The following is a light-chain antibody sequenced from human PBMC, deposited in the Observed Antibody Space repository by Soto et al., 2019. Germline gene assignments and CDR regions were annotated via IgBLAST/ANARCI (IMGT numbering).Light chain of an antibody. Sequence: DIVRTQSPDSLAVSLGERATINCKSSQSVLYSSNNKNYLAWYQQKPGQPPKLLIYWASTRESGVPDRFSGSGSGTDFTLTISSLQAEDVAVYYCQQHYSTLTFGQGTKLEIK. CDR3: QQHYSTLT. V-gene: IGKV4-1*01. CDR1: QSVLYSSNNKNY. CDR2: WAS. J-gene: IGKJ2*01.